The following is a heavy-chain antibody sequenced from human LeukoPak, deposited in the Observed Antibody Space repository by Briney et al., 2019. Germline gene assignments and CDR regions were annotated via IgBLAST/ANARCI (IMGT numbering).Heavy chain of an antibody. J-gene: IGHJ5*02. CDR2: ISAYNGNT. Sequence: GASVKVSCKASGYTFTSYGISWVRQAPGQGLEWMGWISAYNGNTNYAQKLQGRVTMTTDTSTSTAYMELRSLRSDDTAAYYCARDRVIVGATNWFDPWGQGTLVTVSS. CDR3: ARDRVIVGATNWFDP. D-gene: IGHD1-26*01. V-gene: IGHV1-18*01. CDR1: GYTFTSYG.